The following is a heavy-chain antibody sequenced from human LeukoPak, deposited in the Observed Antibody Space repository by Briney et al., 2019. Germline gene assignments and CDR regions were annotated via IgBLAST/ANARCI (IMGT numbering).Heavy chain of an antibody. D-gene: IGHD1-7*01. CDR2: ISSSSSYI. CDR1: GFTFSSYA. CDR3: ARGTTGYYYYGMDV. J-gene: IGHJ6*02. Sequence: PGGSLRLSCAAPGFTFSSYAMNWVRQAPGKGLEWVSSISSSSSYIYYADSVKGRFAISRDNAKNSLYLQMNSLRAEDTAVYYCARGTTGYYYYGMDVWGQGTTVTVSS. V-gene: IGHV3-21*01.